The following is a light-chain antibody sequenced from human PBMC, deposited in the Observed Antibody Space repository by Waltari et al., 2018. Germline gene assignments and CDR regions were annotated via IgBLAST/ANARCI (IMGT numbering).Light chain of an antibody. CDR1: VVAKKY. CDR2: KDT. V-gene: IGLV3-27*01. Sequence: SYELTQPSSVSVSPGQTARLTRSGHVVAKKYAQWFQPMPGQAPVLVIYKDTERPSGIPERFSGSTSGTTVTLTSSGAQVEDEADYYCYSAADNNRLVFGGGTKLTVL. CDR3: YSAADNNRLV. J-gene: IGLJ2*01.